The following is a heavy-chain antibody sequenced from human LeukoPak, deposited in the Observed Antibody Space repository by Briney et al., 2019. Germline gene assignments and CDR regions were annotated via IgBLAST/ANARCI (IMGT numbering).Heavy chain of an antibody. CDR2: IYPGDSDT. Sequence: GESLKISCRGSGYSFSTFWIGWVRQMPGKGLEWMGVIYPGDSDTRYSPSFQGLVTISADKSISTAYLQWSSLKASDTAMYYCASLYGPGSNSLSYWGQGTLVTVSS. CDR1: GYSFSTFW. D-gene: IGHD3-10*01. CDR3: ASLYGPGSNSLSY. J-gene: IGHJ4*02. V-gene: IGHV5-51*01.